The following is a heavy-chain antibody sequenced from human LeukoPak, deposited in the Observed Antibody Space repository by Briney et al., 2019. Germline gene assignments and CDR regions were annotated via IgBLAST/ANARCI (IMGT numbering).Heavy chain of an antibody. CDR3: ARARQDIVVVPAAMIDY. J-gene: IGHJ4*02. Sequence: SETLSLTCTASGGSITTTNYYWGWIRQSPGKGLEWIGSIYYSGSTYYNPSLKSRVTISVDTSKNQFSLKLSSVTAADTAVYYCARARQDIVVVPAAMIDYWGQGTLVTVSS. CDR1: GGSITTTNYY. D-gene: IGHD2-2*01. CDR2: IYYSGST. V-gene: IGHV4-39*07.